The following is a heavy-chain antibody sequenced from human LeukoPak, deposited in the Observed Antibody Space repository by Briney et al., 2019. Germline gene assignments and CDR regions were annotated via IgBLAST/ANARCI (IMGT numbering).Heavy chain of an antibody. Sequence: GGSLRLSCAASGFTFSSYSMSWVRQAPGKGMEWVSYITSGSSTIYYADSVKGRFTISRDNAKNSLYLQMKSLRAEDTAVYYCARYSGGYLDYWGQGTLVTASS. CDR2: ITSGSSTI. D-gene: IGHD1-26*01. CDR1: GFTFSSYS. V-gene: IGHV3-48*01. J-gene: IGHJ4*02. CDR3: ARYSGGYLDY.